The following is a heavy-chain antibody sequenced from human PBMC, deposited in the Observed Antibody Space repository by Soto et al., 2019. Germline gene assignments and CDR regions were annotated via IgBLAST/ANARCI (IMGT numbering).Heavy chain of an antibody. V-gene: IGHV1-2*02. Sequence: QVQLVQSGTEVKKPGASVKVSCQASGYSISAYYIHWVRQAPGQGLEWMGWIDPKNGGTVSAQKFQGRLTMTRDTSISTVSMDLSGLTSDDTALYYCGRDDYGIFPYWGQGSLVTVSS. D-gene: IGHD3-10*01. CDR2: IDPKNGGT. CDR1: GYSISAYY. J-gene: IGHJ4*02. CDR3: GRDDYGIFPY.